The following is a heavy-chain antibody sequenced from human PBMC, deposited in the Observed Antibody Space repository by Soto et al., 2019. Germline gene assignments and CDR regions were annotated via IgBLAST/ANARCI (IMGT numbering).Heavy chain of an antibody. CDR3: ASCGSRYSPDY. Sequence: GASVKVSCKASGGTFSSYAISWVRQAPGQGLEWMGGIIPIFGTANYAQKFQGRVTITADKSTSTAYMELSSLRSEDTAVYYCASCGSRYSPDYWGQGTLVTSPQ. CDR1: GGTFSSYA. D-gene: IGHD2-15*01. J-gene: IGHJ4*02. V-gene: IGHV1-69*06. CDR2: IIPIFGTA.